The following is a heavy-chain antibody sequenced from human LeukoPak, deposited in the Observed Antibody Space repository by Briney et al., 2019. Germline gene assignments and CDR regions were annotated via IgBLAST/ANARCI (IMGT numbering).Heavy chain of an antibody. Sequence: GGSLRLSCAASGFTFTRYSMHWVRQAPGKELEWVAVISDDGSNKYYADSVKGRSTISRDNSKNTLYLQMNSLRAEDTAVYYCARAPYCSGGSCYSDYWGQGTLVTVSS. CDR2: ISDDGSNK. CDR3: ARAPYCSGGSCYSDY. D-gene: IGHD2-15*01. V-gene: IGHV3-30-3*01. CDR1: GFTFTRYS. J-gene: IGHJ4*02.